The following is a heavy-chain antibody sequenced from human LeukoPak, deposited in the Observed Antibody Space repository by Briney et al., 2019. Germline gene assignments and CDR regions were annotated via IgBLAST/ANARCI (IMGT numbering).Heavy chain of an antibody. CDR3: ARVMYSYGAYYYYYMDV. CDR1: GYTFTSYD. J-gene: IGHJ6*03. Sequence: ASVKVSCKASGYTFTSYDINWVRQATGQGLEWMGWMNPNSGNTGYAQKFQGRVTMTRNTSISTAYMELSSLRSEDTAVYYCARVMYSYGAYYYYYMDVWGKGTTVTISS. CDR2: MNPNSGNT. D-gene: IGHD5-18*01. V-gene: IGHV1-8*01.